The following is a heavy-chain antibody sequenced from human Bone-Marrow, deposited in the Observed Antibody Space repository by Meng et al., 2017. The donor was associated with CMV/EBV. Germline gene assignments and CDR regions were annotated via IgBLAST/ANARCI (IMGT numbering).Heavy chain of an antibody. D-gene: IGHD3-3*01. CDR1: GFTFGDYA. CDR2: ISSNAYGGTT. J-gene: IGHJ4*02. Sequence: GESLKISCTTSGFTFGDYALNWVRQAPGKGLEWVAFISSNAYGGTTKYAASVKGRFSISRDDSKSIAYLQMNSLQSEDTAVYYCFRNDFWSGYFVDFCRQGTLVTVSS. V-gene: IGHV3-49*04. CDR3: FRNDFWSGYFVDF.